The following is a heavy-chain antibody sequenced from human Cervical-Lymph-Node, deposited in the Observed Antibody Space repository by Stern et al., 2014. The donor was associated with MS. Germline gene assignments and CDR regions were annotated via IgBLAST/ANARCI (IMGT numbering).Heavy chain of an antibody. Sequence: QVQLVQSGAEVKRPGSSVRVSCKASGGTFSTYSISWVRQAPGQGLEWMGGIILIFGTMNSAQKFQGRVTISADKSTSTAYLDLSSLTSEDTAMYYCARYSGTFYFDSWGQGTLVSVSS. CDR3: ARYSGTFYFDS. D-gene: IGHD1-26*01. J-gene: IGHJ4*02. CDR2: IILIFGTM. V-gene: IGHV1-69*06. CDR1: GGTFSTYS.